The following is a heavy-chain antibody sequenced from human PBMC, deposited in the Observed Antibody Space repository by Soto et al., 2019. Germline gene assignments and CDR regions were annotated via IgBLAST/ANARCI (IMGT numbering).Heavy chain of an antibody. CDR1: GGSFSGYY. CDR3: ARGSYYYDSSGYYDPYYFDY. Sequence: SETLSLTCAVYGGSFSGYYWSWIRQPPGKGLEWIGEINHSGSTNYNPSLKSRVTISVDTSKNQFSLKLSSVTAADTAVYYCARGSYYYDSSGYYDPYYFDYWGQGTLVTVSS. D-gene: IGHD3-22*01. CDR2: INHSGST. V-gene: IGHV4-34*01. J-gene: IGHJ4*02.